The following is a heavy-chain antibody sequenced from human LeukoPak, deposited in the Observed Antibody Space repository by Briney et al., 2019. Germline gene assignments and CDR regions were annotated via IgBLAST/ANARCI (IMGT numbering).Heavy chain of an antibody. V-gene: IGHV3-53*01. CDR2: IYSGGST. Sequence: HPGGSMRLSCAASGFTVSSNYMSWVRQAPGKGLEWVSVIYSGGSTYYADSVKGRFTISRDNSKNTLYLQMNSLRAEDTAVYYCARDLSFDYWGQGTLVTVSS. CDR3: ARDLSFDY. CDR1: GFTVSSNY. J-gene: IGHJ4*02.